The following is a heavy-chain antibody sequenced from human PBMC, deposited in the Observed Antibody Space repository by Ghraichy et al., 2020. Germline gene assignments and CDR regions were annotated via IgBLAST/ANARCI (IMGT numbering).Heavy chain of an antibody. CDR2: IYYSGST. V-gene: IGHV4-59*01. J-gene: IGHJ3*02. CDR1: GGSISSYY. Sequence: ESLNISCTVSGGSISSYYWSWIRQPPGKGLEWIGYIYYSGSTNYNPSLKSRVTISVDTSKNQFSLKLSSVTAADTAVYYCASGERRYDAFDIWGQGTMVTVSS. D-gene: IGHD1-1*01. CDR3: ASGERRYDAFDI.